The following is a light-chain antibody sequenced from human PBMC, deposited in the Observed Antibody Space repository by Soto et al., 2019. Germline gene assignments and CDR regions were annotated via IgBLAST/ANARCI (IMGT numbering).Light chain of an antibody. CDR3: SSYTSSSSTLEV. J-gene: IGLJ1*01. CDR2: EVS. CDR1: SSDVGGYNY. V-gene: IGLV2-14*01. Sequence: QSVLTQPASVSGSPGQSITISCTGTSSDVGGYNYVSWYQQDPGKAPKLMIYEVSNRPSGVSNRFSGSKSGNTASLTISGLQAEDEADYSCSSYTSSSSTLEVFGTGTKVTVL.